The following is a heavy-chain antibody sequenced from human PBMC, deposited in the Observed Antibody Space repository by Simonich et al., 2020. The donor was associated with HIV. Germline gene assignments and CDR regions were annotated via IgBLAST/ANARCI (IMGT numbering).Heavy chain of an antibody. CDR1: GGSFSGYF. J-gene: IGHJ3*02. D-gene: IGHD3-10*01. Sequence: QVHLQQWGAGLLKPSETLSLTCAVDGGSFSGYFWSWIRQPPGKGLEWIGEISHSGSTDYNPSLKRRVTISVDTSKNQFSLKLSSVTAADTAMYYCARRPPITGRGFDIWGQGTMVTVSS. CDR3: ARRPPITGRGFDI. V-gene: IGHV4-34*01. CDR2: ISHSGST.